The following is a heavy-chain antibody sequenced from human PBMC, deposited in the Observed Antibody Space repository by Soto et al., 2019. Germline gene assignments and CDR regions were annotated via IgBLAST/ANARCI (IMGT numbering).Heavy chain of an antibody. CDR3: ARRNSGWYFDL. V-gene: IGHV3-23*01. D-gene: IGHD4-4*01. Sequence: EVQVLESGGGLVQPGGSLRLSCAASGFTFSSYAMNWVRQVPGKGLEWVSVISGSGGSTYYADSVKGRFTISRDNSKNTLYLQMDSLRAEDTAVYYCARRNSGWYFDLGGRGTLVTVSS. J-gene: IGHJ2*01. CDR2: ISGSGGST. CDR1: GFTFSSYA.